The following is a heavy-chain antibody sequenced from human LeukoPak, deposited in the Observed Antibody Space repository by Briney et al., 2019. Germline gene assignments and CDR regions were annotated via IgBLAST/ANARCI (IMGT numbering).Heavy chain of an antibody. D-gene: IGHD3-9*01. CDR3: ARRGVARYFDDWYFDL. CDR1: GGSISSYY. CDR2: IYYSGST. J-gene: IGHJ2*01. V-gene: IGHV4-59*01. Sequence: SETLSLTCTVSGGSISSYYWSWIRQPPGKGLEWVGYIYYSGSTNYNPSLKSRVTISVDKSKNQFSLKLSSVTAADTAVYYCARRGVARYFDDWYFDLRGRGTLVTVPS.